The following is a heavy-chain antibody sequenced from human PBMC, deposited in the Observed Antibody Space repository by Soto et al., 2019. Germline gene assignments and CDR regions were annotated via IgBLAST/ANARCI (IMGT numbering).Heavy chain of an antibody. CDR2: VSGSGGST. CDR3: AGGFGSFDY. D-gene: IGHD3-16*01. CDR1: GFTFSSYA. Sequence: GGSLRLSCAASGFTFSSYAVSWVRQAPGKGLEWVSAVSGSGGSTYYADSVKGRFTVSRDNSKNTLYLQMNSLRAEDTAVYYCAGGFGSFDYWGQGTLGTVSS. V-gene: IGHV3-23*01. J-gene: IGHJ4*02.